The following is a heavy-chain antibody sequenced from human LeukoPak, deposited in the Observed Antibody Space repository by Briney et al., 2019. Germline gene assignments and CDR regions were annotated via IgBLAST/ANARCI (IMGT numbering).Heavy chain of an antibody. CDR2: IYYSGST. J-gene: IGHJ4*02. V-gene: IGHV4-59*01. Sequence: PSETLSLTCTVSGDSISSYYWSWIRQPPGKGLEWIGYIYYSGSTNYNPSLKSRVTISVDTSKNQFSLKLSSVTAADTAVYYCASRIIAAAGHFDYWGQGTLVTVSS. CDR1: GDSISSYY. CDR3: ASRIIAAAGHFDY. D-gene: IGHD6-13*01.